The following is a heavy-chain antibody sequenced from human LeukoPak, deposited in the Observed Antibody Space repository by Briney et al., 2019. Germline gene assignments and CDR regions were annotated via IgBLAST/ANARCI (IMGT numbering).Heavy chain of an antibody. D-gene: IGHD5-24*01. CDR2: IYYSGST. CDR1: GGSISSDY. V-gene: IGHV4-59*08. CDR3: ARHGWLRGLLDY. Sequence: SETLSLTCTVSGGSISSDYWSWIRQPPGKGLEWIGYIYYSGSTNYNPSLKSRVTISVDTSKNQFSLKLSSVTAADTAVYYCARHGWLRGLLDYWGQGTLVTVSS. J-gene: IGHJ4*02.